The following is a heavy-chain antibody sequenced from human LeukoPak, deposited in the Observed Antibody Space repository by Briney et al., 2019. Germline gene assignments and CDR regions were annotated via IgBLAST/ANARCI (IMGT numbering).Heavy chain of an antibody. CDR2: IGTAGDT. Sequence: GGSLRLSCAASGFTFRRNDMHWVRQATGKGLEWVSAIGTAGDTYYPGSVKGRFTISRENAKNSLCLQMNSLRAGDTAVYYCARVGFGVYFDLWGRGTLVTVSS. V-gene: IGHV3-13*04. CDR3: ARVGFGVYFDL. J-gene: IGHJ2*01. CDR1: GFTFRRND. D-gene: IGHD3-10*01.